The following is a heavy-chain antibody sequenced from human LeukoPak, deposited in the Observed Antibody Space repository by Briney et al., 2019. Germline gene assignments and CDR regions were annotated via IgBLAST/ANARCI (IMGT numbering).Heavy chain of an antibody. Sequence: SVKVSCKASGGTFSSYAISWVRQAPGQGLEWMGRIIPILGIANYAQKFQGRVTITADKSTSTAYMELSSLRSEDTAVYYCAREEIRGGDDAFDIWGQGTMVTVSS. V-gene: IGHV1-69*04. J-gene: IGHJ3*02. CDR3: AREEIRGGDDAFDI. D-gene: IGHD2-21*01. CDR2: IIPILGIA. CDR1: GGTFSSYA.